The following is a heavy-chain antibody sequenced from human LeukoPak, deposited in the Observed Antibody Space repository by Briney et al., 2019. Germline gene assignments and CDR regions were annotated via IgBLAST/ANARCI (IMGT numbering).Heavy chain of an antibody. D-gene: IGHD1-14*01. CDR2: INPDSGGT. J-gene: IGHJ3*02. CDR1: GYTFTGYY. Sequence: ASVKVSCRASGYTFTGYYMSWVRQAPGQGLEWMGWINPDSGGTHCAQNFQGWVTMTRDTSISTAYMELSRLRSDDTAVYYCARGTLTAPRSAFDIWGQGTMVTVSS. V-gene: IGHV1-2*04. CDR3: ARGTLTAPRSAFDI.